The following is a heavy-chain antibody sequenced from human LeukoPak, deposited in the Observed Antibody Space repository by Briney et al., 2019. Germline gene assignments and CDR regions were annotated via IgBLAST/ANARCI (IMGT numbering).Heavy chain of an antibody. CDR1: GFTFSSYA. V-gene: IGHV3-23*01. CDR3: ANQGLSSTYGRNFDY. CDR2: TSGSGGST. Sequence: PGGSLRLSCAASGFTFSSYAMSWVRQAPGKGLEWVSATSGSGGSTYYADSVKGRFTISRDNSKNTLYLQMNSLRAEDTAVYYCANQGLSSTYGRNFDYWGQGTLVTVSS. J-gene: IGHJ4*02. D-gene: IGHD3-10*02.